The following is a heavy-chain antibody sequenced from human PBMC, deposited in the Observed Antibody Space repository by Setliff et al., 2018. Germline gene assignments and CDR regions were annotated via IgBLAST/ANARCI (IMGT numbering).Heavy chain of an antibody. CDR1: GFTFSDHH. J-gene: IGHJ3*01. D-gene: IGHD2-2*02. CDR3: ATDVPACRGSTCYNAFDV. V-gene: IGHV3-72*01. CDR2: TRNRANNYTT. Sequence: PGGSLRLSCAASGFTFSDHHMDWVRQAPGKGLEWVGRTRNRANNYTTEYAASVKGRFTISRDNSKNTLYLQMNSLKTEGTAVYYCATDVPACRGSTCYNAFDVWGQGTMVTVSS.